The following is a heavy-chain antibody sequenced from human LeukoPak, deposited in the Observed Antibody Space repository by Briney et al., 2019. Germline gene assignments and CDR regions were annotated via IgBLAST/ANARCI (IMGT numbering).Heavy chain of an antibody. D-gene: IGHD3-9*01. Sequence: GGSLRLSCAASGFTFKTYGMNWVRQALGKGLEWVSSISGGGAETYYADSVKGRFTISRDNSKDTLYLRMNSLTAEDTAVYYCAKGGDYDILTAYYNSWGQGTLVTVSS. CDR3: AKGGDYDILTAYYNS. V-gene: IGHV3-23*01. CDR1: GFTFKTYG. J-gene: IGHJ4*02. CDR2: ISGGGAET.